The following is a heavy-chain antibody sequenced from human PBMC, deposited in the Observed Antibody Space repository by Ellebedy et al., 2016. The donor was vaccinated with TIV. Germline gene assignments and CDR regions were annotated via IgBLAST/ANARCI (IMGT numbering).Heavy chain of an antibody. J-gene: IGHJ4*02. CDR1: GFTISNNG. V-gene: IGHV3-23*01. CDR2: ISASDGST. CDR3: TRDSGWEHEY. Sequence: GESLKISCAASGFTISNNGMSWVRQAPVKGLEWVSGISASDGSTYHADSVKGRFTISRDNSKNTLYLQMNSLRVEDTALYYCTRDSGWEHEYWGPGTLVTVSS. D-gene: IGHD4-23*01.